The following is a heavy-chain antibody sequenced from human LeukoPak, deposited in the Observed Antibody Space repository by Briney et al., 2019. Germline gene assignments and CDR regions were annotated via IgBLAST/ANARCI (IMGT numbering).Heavy chain of an antibody. CDR2: IYSGGST. CDR1: GFTVSSNY. V-gene: IGHV3-66*01. Sequence: GGSLRLSCAASGFTVSSNYMSWVRQAPGKGLEWVSVIYSGGSTYYADSVKGRFTISRDNSKNTLYLQMNSLRAEDTAVYYCARDQVRGYDSSGYYRDYYYYGMDVWGQGTTVTVSS. CDR3: ARDQVRGYDSSGYYRDYYYYGMDV. J-gene: IGHJ6*02. D-gene: IGHD3-22*01.